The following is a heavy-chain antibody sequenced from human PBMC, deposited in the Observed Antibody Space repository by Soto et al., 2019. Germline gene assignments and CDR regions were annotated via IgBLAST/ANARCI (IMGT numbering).Heavy chain of an antibody. V-gene: IGHV4-31*03. CDR1: GGAISSGGYY. J-gene: IGHJ4*02. CDR2: IYYSGST. CDR3: ARGGGPMVRGVEVFDY. D-gene: IGHD3-10*01. Sequence: QVQLQESGPGLVKPSQTLSLTCTVSGGAISSGGYYWSWIRQHPGKGLEWIGYIYYSGSTYYTPSLKSRVTISVDTSKNQFPLKLSSVTAADTAVYYCARGGGPMVRGVEVFDYWGQGTLVTVSS.